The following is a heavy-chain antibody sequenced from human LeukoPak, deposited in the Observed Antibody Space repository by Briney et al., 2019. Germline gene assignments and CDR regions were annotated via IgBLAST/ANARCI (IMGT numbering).Heavy chain of an antibody. CDR3: ARVPLSSVARGAFDI. D-gene: IGHD5-12*01. Sequence: SQTLSLTCTVSGGSISSGSYYWSWIRQPAGKGLEWIGRIYTSGSTNYNPSLKSRVTISVDTSKNQFSLKLSSVTAADTAVYYCARVPLSSVARGAFDIWGQGTIVTVSS. J-gene: IGHJ3*02. CDR1: GGSISSGSYY. CDR2: IYTSGST. V-gene: IGHV4-61*02.